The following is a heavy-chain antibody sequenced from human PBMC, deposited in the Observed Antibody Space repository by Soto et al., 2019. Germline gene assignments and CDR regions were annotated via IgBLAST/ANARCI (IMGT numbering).Heavy chain of an antibody. Sequence: LRLSCVASGFTFRSYGMHWVRQAPGKGLEWVAVISNDGSNKYYADSVKGRFTISRDNSKNTLYLQVNSLRAEDTAVYYCAKSVLYDSSGYYYPQSYYYGMDVWGQGTTVTVSS. CDR1: GFTFRSYG. CDR2: ISNDGSNK. CDR3: AKSVLYDSSGYYYPQSYYYGMDV. V-gene: IGHV3-30*18. D-gene: IGHD3-22*01. J-gene: IGHJ6*02.